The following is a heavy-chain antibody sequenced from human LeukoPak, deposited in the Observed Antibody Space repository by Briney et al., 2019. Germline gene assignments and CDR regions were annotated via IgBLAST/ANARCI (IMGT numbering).Heavy chain of an antibody. J-gene: IGHJ4*02. D-gene: IGHD3-16*01. CDR1: GFIVSDYS. CDR2: VMSGRGST. CDR3: TRERRGSYYAFES. Sequence: GGSLRLSCAASGFIVSDYSISWIRQSPGKGPEWISYVMSGRGSTNYADSVKGRFTISRDNAKNSVALQLDGLRADDTAVYFCTRERRGSYYAFESWGQGTLVTVSS. V-gene: IGHV3-11*05.